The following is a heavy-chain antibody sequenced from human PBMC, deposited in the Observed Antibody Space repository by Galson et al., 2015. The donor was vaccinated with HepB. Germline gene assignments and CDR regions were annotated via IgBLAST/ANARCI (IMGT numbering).Heavy chain of an antibody. CDR1: GFSFSSYW. CDR3: PRGPNAWDY. J-gene: IGHJ4*02. Sequence: SLRLSCAASGFSFSSYWMSWVRQAPGKGLEWAANIKDDGSETYYVGSVKGRFTVSRDNVKTALYLQMNSLRAEDTAVYYCPRGPNAWDYWGQGTVVTVSS. V-gene: IGHV3-7*03. CDR2: IKDDGSET. D-gene: IGHD3-16*01.